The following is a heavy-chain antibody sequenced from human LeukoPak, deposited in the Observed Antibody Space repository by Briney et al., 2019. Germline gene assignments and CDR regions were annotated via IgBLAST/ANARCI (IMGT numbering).Heavy chain of an antibody. D-gene: IGHD6-13*01. CDR1: GYTFTSYG. J-gene: IGHJ4*02. CDR3: ASSRAAAASFDY. CDR2: ISAYNSNT. Sequence: GASVKVSCKASGYTFTSYGISWVRQAPGQGLEWMGWISAYNSNTNYAQKLQGRVTVTTDTSTSTAYMELRSLRSDDTAVYYCASSRAAAASFDYWGQGTLVTVSS. V-gene: IGHV1-18*01.